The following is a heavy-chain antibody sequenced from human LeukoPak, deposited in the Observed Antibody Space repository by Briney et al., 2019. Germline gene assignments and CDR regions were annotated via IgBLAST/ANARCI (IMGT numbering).Heavy chain of an antibody. CDR2: INPSGGST. Sequence: GASVKVSCKASGYTFTSYYMHWVRQAPGQGLEWMGIINPSGGSTNYAQKFQGRVTITADKSTSTAYMELSSLRSEDTAVYYCAGARVVRGVIIPYYYYGMDVWGQGTTVTVSS. V-gene: IGHV1-46*01. D-gene: IGHD3-10*01. J-gene: IGHJ6*02. CDR3: AGARVVRGVIIPYYYYGMDV. CDR1: GYTFTSYY.